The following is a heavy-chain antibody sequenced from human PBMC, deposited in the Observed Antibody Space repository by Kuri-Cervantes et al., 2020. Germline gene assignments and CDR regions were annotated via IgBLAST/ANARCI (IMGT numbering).Heavy chain of an antibody. CDR1: GFTFSSYA. V-gene: IGHV3-30-3*01. D-gene: IGHD6-6*01. CDR3: ARAGSSADWDV. CDR2: ISYDGSNK. Sequence: GESLKISCAASGFTFSSYAMHWVRQAPGKGLEWVAVISYDGSNKYYADSVKGRFTISRDNSKNSLYLQMNSLRAEDTAVYYCARAGSSADWDVWGQGTTVTVSS. J-gene: IGHJ6*02.